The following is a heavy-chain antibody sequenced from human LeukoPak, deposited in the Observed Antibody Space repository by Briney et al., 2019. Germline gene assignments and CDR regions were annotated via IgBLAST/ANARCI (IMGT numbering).Heavy chain of an antibody. D-gene: IGHD3-3*01. CDR1: GGSLSSYY. CDR3: PRGAVVLRFLEWRPGWFDP. V-gene: IGHV4-59*01. CDR2: IYYSGST. Sequence: PSETLSLSCAVSGGSLSSYYRSWIRQTPGKGLEWVWYIYYSGSTKYNPSPESRVTISFDESKNQFSLMLRSIPGADTAVYYCPRGAVVLRFLEWRPGWFDPWGQGTLVTLSS. J-gene: IGHJ5*02.